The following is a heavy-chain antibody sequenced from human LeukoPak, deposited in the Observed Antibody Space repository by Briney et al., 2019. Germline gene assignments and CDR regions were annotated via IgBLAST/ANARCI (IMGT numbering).Heavy chain of an antibody. V-gene: IGHV3-49*03. CDR2: IRNKAYGGTT. Sequence: GGSLRLSCTASGFTFGDYAMSWFRQAPGKGLEWVGFIRNKAYGGTTEYAASIKGRFTISRDDSKSIAYLQMNSLRAEDTAVYYCARAGEMATIINYFDYWGQGTLVTVSS. CDR3: ARAGEMATIINYFDY. J-gene: IGHJ4*02. D-gene: IGHD5-24*01. CDR1: GFTFGDYA.